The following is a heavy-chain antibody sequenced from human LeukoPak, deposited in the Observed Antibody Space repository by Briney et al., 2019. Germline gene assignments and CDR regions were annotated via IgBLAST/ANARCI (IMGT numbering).Heavy chain of an antibody. CDR1: GFTFSSYW. CDR3: ARGGGDGYKGY. CDR2: IKQDGSEK. J-gene: IGHJ4*02. V-gene: IGHV3-7*01. D-gene: IGHD5-24*01. Sequence: PGGSLRLSCAASGFTFSSYWMSWVRQAPGKGLEWVANIKQDGSEKYYVDSVKGRFTISRDNAKNSLYLQMNSLRAEDTAVYYCARGGGDGYKGYWGQGTLVTVSP.